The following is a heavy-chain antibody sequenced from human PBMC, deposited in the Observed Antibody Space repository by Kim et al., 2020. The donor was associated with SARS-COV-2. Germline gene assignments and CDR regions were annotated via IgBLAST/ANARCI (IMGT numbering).Heavy chain of an antibody. CDR2: INTNTGNP. CDR1: GYTFTSYA. V-gene: IGHV7-4-1*02. D-gene: IGHD5-12*01. J-gene: IGHJ6*02. Sequence: ASVKVSCKASGYTFTSYAMNWVRQAPGQGLEWMGWINTNTGNPTYAQGFTGRFVFSLDTSVSTAYLQISSLKAEDTAVYYCARVVATNPWDYYYYGMDVWGQGTTVTVSS. CDR3: ARVVATNPWDYYYYGMDV.